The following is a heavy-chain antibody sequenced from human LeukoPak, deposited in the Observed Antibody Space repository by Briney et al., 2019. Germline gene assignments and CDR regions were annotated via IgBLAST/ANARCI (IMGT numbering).Heavy chain of an antibody. D-gene: IGHD6-6*01. Sequence: SETLSLTCTVSGGSITSYYWTYIRQPAGKGLEWIGRIHTSGTTNYNPSLKSRVTMSVDTSKNQFSLNLSSVTAADTAMYYCAREFSGTSIAARVFDSWGQGTLVTVSS. J-gene: IGHJ4*02. CDR2: IHTSGTT. CDR1: GGSITSYY. V-gene: IGHV4-4*07. CDR3: AREFSGTSIAARVFDS.